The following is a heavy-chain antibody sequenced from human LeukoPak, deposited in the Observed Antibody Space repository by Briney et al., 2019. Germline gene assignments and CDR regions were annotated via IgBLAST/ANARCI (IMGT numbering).Heavy chain of an antibody. CDR3: ARAYYRIFDY. D-gene: IGHD4-11*01. V-gene: IGHV1-46*01. CDR2: INPSGGST. Sequence: ASVKVSCKASGGTFSSYAISWVRQAPGQGLEWMGIINPSGGSTSYAQKFQGRVTMTRDMSTSTVYMELSSLRSEDTAVYYCARAYYRIFDYWGQGTLVTVSS. CDR1: GGTFSSYA. J-gene: IGHJ4*02.